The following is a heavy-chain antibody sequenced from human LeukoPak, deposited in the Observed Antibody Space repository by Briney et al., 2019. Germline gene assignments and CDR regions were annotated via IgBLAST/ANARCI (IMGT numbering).Heavy chain of an antibody. V-gene: IGHV3-21*01. Sequence: GGSLRLSCAASGFTFSSYSMNWVRQAPGKGLEWVSSISSSSSYIYYADSVKGRFTISRDNAKNSLYLQMNSLRAEDTAVYYCASIAAAVYYFDYWGQGTLVTVSS. CDR2: ISSSSSYI. CDR1: GFTFSSYS. CDR3: ASIAAAVYYFDY. D-gene: IGHD6-13*01. J-gene: IGHJ4*02.